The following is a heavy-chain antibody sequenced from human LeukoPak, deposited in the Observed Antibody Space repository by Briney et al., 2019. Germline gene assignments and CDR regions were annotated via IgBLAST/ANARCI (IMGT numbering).Heavy chain of an antibody. D-gene: IGHD1-1*01. V-gene: IGHV4-4*07. J-gene: IGHJ4*02. CDR2: IYISGST. Sequence: SETLSLTCTVSGGSISNKYWSWIRQPPGKGLEWIGRIYISGSTNYNPSLKSRVTMSVDTSKNQFSLKLSSVTAADTAVYYCARDRGTWNDDGFDYWGQGTLVTVSS. CDR3: ARDRGTWNDDGFDY. CDR1: GGSISNKY.